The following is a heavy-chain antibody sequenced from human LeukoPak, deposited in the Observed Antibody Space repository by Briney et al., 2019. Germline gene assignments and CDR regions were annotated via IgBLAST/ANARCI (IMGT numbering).Heavy chain of an antibody. V-gene: IGHV3-30*03. CDR1: GFTFSSYG. D-gene: IGHD6-19*01. CDR3: LSGPYSSGWYYFDY. J-gene: IGHJ4*02. Sequence: GGSLRLSCAASGFTFSSYGMHWVRRAPGKGLEWVAVISYDGSNKYYADSVKGRFTISRDNSKNTLYLQMNSLRAEDTAVYYCLSGPYSSGWYYFDYWGQGTLVTVSS. CDR2: ISYDGSNK.